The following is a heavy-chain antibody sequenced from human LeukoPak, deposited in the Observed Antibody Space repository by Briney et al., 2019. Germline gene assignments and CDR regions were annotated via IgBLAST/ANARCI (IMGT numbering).Heavy chain of an antibody. CDR1: GFIFSTYG. J-gene: IGHJ4*02. Sequence: GGSLRLSCAASGFIFSTYGMHWVRQAPGKGLEWVAFIRYDGSNKYYAGSVKGRFTISRDNSKNTLYLQMNSLRAGDMVVYYCAKDRSDYGYYWGEGTLVTVSS. D-gene: IGHD4-17*01. V-gene: IGHV3-30*02. CDR2: IRYDGSNK. CDR3: AKDRSDYGYY.